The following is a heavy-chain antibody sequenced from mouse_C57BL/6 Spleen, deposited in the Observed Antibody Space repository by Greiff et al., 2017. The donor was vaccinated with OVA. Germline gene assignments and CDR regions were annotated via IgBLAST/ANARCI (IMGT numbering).Heavy chain of an antibody. CDR2: IRLKSDNYAT. D-gene: IGHD2-1*01. J-gene: IGHJ2*01. CDR3: TGGIYYGNYFDY. Sequence: EVKLMESGGGLVQPGGSMKLSCVASGFTFSNYWMNWVRQSPEKGLEWVAQIRLKSDNYATHYAESVKGRFTISRDDSKSSVYLQMNNLRAEDTGIYFCTGGIYYGNYFDYWGQGTTLTVSS. CDR1: GFTFSNYW. V-gene: IGHV6-3*01.